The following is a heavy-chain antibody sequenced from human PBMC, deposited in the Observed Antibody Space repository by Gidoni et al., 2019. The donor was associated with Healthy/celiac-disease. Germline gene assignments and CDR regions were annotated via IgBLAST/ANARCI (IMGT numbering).Heavy chain of an antibody. CDR2: IYPGDSDT. J-gene: IGHJ5*02. D-gene: IGHD3-10*01. Sequence: EVQLVQSGAEVKKPGESLKISCKGSGYSFTSYWIGWVRQMPGKGLEWMGIIYPGDSDTRYSPSFQGQVTISADKSISTAYLQWSSLKASDTAMYYCARRDRRIGELEVDWFDPWGQGTLVTVSS. V-gene: IGHV5-51*01. CDR1: GYSFTSYW. CDR3: ARRDRRIGELEVDWFDP.